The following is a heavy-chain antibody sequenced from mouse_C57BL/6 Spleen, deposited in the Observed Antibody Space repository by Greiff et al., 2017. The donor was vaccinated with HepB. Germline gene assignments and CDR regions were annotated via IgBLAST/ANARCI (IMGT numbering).Heavy chain of an antibody. J-gene: IGHJ2*01. V-gene: IGHV1-4*01. CDR1: GYTFTSYT. Sequence: VQLQQSGAELVRPGASVKMSCKASGYTFTSYTMHWVKQRPGQGLEWIGYINPSSGYTKYNQKFKDKATLTADKSSSTAYMQLRSLTSEDSAVYYCAGGGTDYWGQGTTLTVSS. CDR2: INPSSGYT. CDR3: AGGGTDY. D-gene: IGHD3-3*01.